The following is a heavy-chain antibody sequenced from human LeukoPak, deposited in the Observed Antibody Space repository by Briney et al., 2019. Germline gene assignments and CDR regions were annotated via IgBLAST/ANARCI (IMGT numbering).Heavy chain of an antibody. CDR2: IAGSSGYI. Sequence: PGGSLGLSCAASGFTFSSYTMNWVRQAPGKGLEWVSSIAGSSGYISYADSVKGRFTISRDNAKKSLYPQMASLTAEDTAVYYCARDRGAYCGGDCYLGFDYWGRGTLVTVSS. CDR3: ARDRGAYCGGDCYLGFDY. D-gene: IGHD2-21*02. CDR1: GFTFSSYT. V-gene: IGHV3-21*01. J-gene: IGHJ4*01.